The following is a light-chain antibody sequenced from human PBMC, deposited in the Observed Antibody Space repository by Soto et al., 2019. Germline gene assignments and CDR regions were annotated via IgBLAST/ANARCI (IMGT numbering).Light chain of an antibody. J-gene: IGLJ2*01. Sequence: QLVLTQSPSASASLGASVKLTCTQSSGNSSYAIAWHQQQPEKGPRYLMKLNSDGSHRKGDGIPDRFSGSSSGAERYLTISSLQSEDEADYYCQTWGTGILVFGGGTQLTVL. V-gene: IGLV4-69*01. CDR3: QTWGTGILV. CDR1: SGNSSYA. CDR2: LNSDGSH.